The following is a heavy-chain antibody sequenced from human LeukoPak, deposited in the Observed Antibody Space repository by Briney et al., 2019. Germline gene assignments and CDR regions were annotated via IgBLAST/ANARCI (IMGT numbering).Heavy chain of an antibody. V-gene: IGHV3-15*01. CDR1: GFTFSNAW. CDR3: TTDLRNYQVGGSGSYY. D-gene: IGHD3-10*01. J-gene: IGHJ4*02. Sequence: GGSLRLSCAASGFTFSNAWMSWVRQAPGKGLEWVGRIKSKTDGGTTDYAAPVKGRFTISRDDSKNTLYLQMNSLKTEDTAVYYCTTDLRNYQVGGSGSYYWGQGTLVTVSS. CDR2: IKSKTDGGTT.